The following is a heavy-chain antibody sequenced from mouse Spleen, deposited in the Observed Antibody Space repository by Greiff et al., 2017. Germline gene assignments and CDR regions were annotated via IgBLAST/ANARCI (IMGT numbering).Heavy chain of an antibody. CDR2: IYPGSGST. J-gene: IGHJ1*01. Sequence: QVQLQQPGAELVKPGASVKMSCKASGYTFTSYWITWVKQRPGQGLEWIGDIYPGSGSTNYNEKFKSKATLTVDTSSSTAYMQLSSLTSEDSAVYYCARALLPDWDRDWYFDVWGAGTTVTVSS. V-gene: IGHV1-55*01. D-gene: IGHD4-1*01. CDR1: GYTFTSYW. CDR3: ARALLPDWDRDWYFDV.